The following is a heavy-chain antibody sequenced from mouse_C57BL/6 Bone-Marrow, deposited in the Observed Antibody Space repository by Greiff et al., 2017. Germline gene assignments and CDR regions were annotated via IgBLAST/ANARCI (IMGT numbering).Heavy chain of an antibody. CDR3: ARSLDYYGSSYKWFAY. CDR1: GYSFTDYN. V-gene: IGHV1-39*01. Sequence: EVKLMESGPELVKPGASVKISCKASGYSFTDYNMNWVKQSNGQSLEWIGVINPNYGTTSYNQKFKGKATLTVDPSSSTAYMQLNSLTSEDSAVYYCARSLDYYGSSYKWFAYWGQGTLVTVSA. CDR2: INPNYGTT. J-gene: IGHJ3*01. D-gene: IGHD1-1*01.